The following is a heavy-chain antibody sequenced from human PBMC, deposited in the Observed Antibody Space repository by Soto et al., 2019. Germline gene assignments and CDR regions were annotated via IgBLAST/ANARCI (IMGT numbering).Heavy chain of an antibody. J-gene: IGHJ4*02. CDR3: ARDSVDESYFDY. V-gene: IGHV1-18*01. D-gene: IGHD5-12*01. Sequence: ASVKVSFKASGYTFTSYGISWVRQAPGQGLEWMGWISAYNGNTNYAQKLQGRVTMTTDTSTSTAYMELRSLRSDDTAVYYCARDSVDESYFDYWGQGTLVTVSS. CDR1: GYTFTSYG. CDR2: ISAYNGNT.